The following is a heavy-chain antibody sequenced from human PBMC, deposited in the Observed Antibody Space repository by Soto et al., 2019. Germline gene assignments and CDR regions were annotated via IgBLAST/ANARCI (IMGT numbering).Heavy chain of an antibody. J-gene: IGHJ6*02. CDR2: IGGAGSNI. D-gene: IGHD5-18*01. CDR3: AKARGQSWIQLWPHYYYYGMDV. Sequence: PGGSLRLSCAASGFTFSEYAMTWVRQAPGKGLEWVSVIGGAGSNIYYADSVKGRFTISRDNSKNTLYLQMNSLRAEDTAVYYCAKARGQSWIQLWPHYYYYGMDVWGQGTTVTVSS. CDR1: GFTFSEYA. V-gene: IGHV3-23*01.